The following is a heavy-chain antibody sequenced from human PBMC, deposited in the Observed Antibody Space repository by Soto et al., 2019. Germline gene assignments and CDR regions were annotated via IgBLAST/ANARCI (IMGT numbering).Heavy chain of an antibody. CDR3: AAARGYYDILTGKANWFDP. Sequence: SVKVSCKASGFTFTISAVQWVRQARGQRLEWIGWIVVGSGNTNYAQKFQERVTITRDMSTSTAYMELSSLRSEDTAVYYCAAARGYYDILTGKANWFDPWGQGTQVTVSS. CDR1: GFTFTISA. J-gene: IGHJ5*02. D-gene: IGHD3-9*01. CDR2: IVVGSGNT. V-gene: IGHV1-58*01.